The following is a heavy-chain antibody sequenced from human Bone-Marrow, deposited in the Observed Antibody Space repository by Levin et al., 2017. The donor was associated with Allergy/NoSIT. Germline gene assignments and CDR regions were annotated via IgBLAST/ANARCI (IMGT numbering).Heavy chain of an antibody. CDR1: GGSISSSTYS. CDR3: SRAPYYGPARPYQSDY. J-gene: IGHJ4*02. Sequence: ASQTLSLTCSVSGGSISSSTYSWGWIRQPPGKGLEWIGNVYYTGSTHYNPSLKSRVTISADTSKNQFSLKLSSVTAADTAVYYWSRAPYYGPARPYQSDYWGQGTLVTVSS. CDR2: VYYTGST. V-gene: IGHV4-39*01. D-gene: IGHD3-10*01.